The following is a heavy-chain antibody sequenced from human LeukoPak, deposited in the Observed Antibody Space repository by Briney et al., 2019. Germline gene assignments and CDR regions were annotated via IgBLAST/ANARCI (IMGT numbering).Heavy chain of an antibody. D-gene: IGHD1-26*01. Sequence: PSETLSLTCTVSGGSIDNSNGYFWVWLRQPPGKGLEWIGSISYVGQTFYNSSLESRVTLPVDKSRNQFSLRLRSVTAADTAVFYCARLVYSDPNYFDYWGQGSLVTVSS. CDR1: GGSIDNSNGYF. V-gene: IGHV4-39*01. CDR2: ISYVGQT. J-gene: IGHJ4*02. CDR3: ARLVYSDPNYFDY.